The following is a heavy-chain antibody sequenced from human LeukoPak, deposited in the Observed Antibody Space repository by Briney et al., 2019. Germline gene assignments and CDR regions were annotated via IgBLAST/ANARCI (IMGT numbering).Heavy chain of an antibody. V-gene: IGHV3-23*01. CDR1: GFTFSSYA. J-gene: IGHJ6*04. Sequence: PGGSLRLSCAASGFTFSSYAMSWVRQAPGKGLEWGSAISGSGGSTYYADSVKGRFTISRDNSKNTLYLQMNSLRAEDTAVYYCAKEGLQTVTHGHYYYYYYGMDVWGKGTTVTVSS. CDR2: ISGSGGST. CDR3: AKEGLQTVTHGHYYYYYYGMDV. D-gene: IGHD4-17*01.